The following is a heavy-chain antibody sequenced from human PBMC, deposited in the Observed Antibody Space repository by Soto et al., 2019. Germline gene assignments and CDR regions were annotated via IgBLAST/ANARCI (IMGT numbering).Heavy chain of an antibody. V-gene: IGHV1-58*01. Sequence: QMQLVQSGPEVKKPGTSVKVSCKASGFTFTSSAVQWVRQARGQRLEWIGWIVVGSGNTNYAQKFQERVTITRDMYTRTAYMERSSLRSEDTAVYYCAADGRFLEWLHVGRHAFDIWGQGTMVTVSS. CDR3: AADGRFLEWLHVGRHAFDI. J-gene: IGHJ3*02. CDR1: GFTFTSSA. CDR2: IVVGSGNT. D-gene: IGHD3-3*01.